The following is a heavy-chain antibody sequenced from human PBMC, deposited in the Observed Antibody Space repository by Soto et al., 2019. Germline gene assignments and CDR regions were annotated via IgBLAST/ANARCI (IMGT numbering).Heavy chain of an antibody. V-gene: IGHV4-61*01. D-gene: IGHD6-19*01. Sequence: QVQLQESGPGLVKPSETLSLTCTVSGGSVSSGSYYWGWIRQPPGKGLEWIGYIYHSGSTNYNPALKSRVTISVDTSKTQFSLSLTSVTATDTAVYYCARLSAAWFDPWGQGTLVTVAS. CDR1: GGSVSSGSYY. CDR3: ARLSAAWFDP. CDR2: IYHSGST. J-gene: IGHJ5*02.